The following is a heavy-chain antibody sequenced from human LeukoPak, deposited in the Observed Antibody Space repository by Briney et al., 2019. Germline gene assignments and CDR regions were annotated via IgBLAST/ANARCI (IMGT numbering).Heavy chain of an antibody. J-gene: IGHJ2*01. CDR3: ARDAAAAYRYFDL. CDR1: GYTFTSYA. Sequence: ASVKVSCKASGYTFTSYAMNWVRQSPGQGLEWMGWINTNTGNPTYAQGFTGRFVFSLDTSVSTAYLQISSLKAEDTAVYYCARDAAAAYRYFDLWGRGTLVTVSS. D-gene: IGHD6-13*01. V-gene: IGHV7-4-1*02. CDR2: INTNTGNP.